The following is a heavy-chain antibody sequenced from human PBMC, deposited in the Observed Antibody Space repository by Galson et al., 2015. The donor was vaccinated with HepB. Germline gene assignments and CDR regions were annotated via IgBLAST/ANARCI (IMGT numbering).Heavy chain of an antibody. D-gene: IGHD1-26*01. CDR1: GFTVSSNF. V-gene: IGHV3-53*01. J-gene: IGHJ4*02. CDR2: IYSGGNT. CDR3: NGWDLLQRGDY. Sequence: SLRLSCAASGFTVSSNFMSWARQAPGKGLEWVSVIYSGGNTYHADSVKGRFTISRDKSKNTLYLQMNSLRVEDTAIYYCNGWDLLQRGDYWGQGTLVTVSS.